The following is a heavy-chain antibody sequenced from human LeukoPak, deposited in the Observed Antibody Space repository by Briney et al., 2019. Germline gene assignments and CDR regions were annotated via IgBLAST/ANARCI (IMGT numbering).Heavy chain of an antibody. V-gene: IGHV4-59*12. CDR3: ASFMNYDILTGWYWFDP. CDR2: IYYSGST. Sequence: PSGTLSLTCAVSGVSISSYYWSWIRQPPGKGLEWIGYIYYSGSTNYNPSLKSRVTISVDTSKNQFSLKLSSVTAADTAVYYCASFMNYDILTGWYWFDPWGQGTLVTVSS. D-gene: IGHD3-9*01. J-gene: IGHJ5*02. CDR1: GVSISSYY.